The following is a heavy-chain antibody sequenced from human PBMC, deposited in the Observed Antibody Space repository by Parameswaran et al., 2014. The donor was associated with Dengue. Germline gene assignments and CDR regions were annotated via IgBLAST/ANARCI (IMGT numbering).Heavy chain of an antibody. CDR3: ARFSGYSSSWSQDH. J-gene: IGHJ4*02. D-gene: IGHD6-13*01. Sequence: WVRQAPGQGLEWMGRINPNSGGTNYAQKFQGRVTMTRDTSISTAYMELSRLRSDDTAVYYCARFSGYSSSWSQDHWGQGTLVTVSS. CDR2: INPNSGGT. V-gene: IGHV1-2*06.